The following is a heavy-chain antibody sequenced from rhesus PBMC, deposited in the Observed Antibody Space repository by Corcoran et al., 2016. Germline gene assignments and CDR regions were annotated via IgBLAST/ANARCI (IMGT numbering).Heavy chain of an antibody. CDR2: ISGSGGST. J-gene: IGHJ4*01. CDR3: ARGPSFDY. V-gene: IGHV4-173*01. CDR1: GGSSSSKY. Sequence: QLQLQESGPGLVKPSETLGLTCPVVGGSSSSKYWSWIRQPPGKGLEWIGSISGSGGSTDYNPSLTRRVTISTDTSKNQFSLKLSSVAAANPAVYYCARGPSFDYWGQGVLVTVSS. D-gene: IGHD5-12*01.